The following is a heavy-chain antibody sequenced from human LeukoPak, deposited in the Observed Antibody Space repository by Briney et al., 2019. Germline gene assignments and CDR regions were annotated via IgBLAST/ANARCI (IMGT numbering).Heavy chain of an antibody. D-gene: IGHD1-26*01. CDR1: GFSFSSYY. CDR3: GRRGIVAGGGARLVF. CDR2: IKQDGSDK. Sequence: GGSLRLSCAASGFSFSSYYMSWVRQAPGKGLEWVASIKQDGSDKYYVDSVKGRFTISKVKTKNSLFLQISSLRAEDAAVYFCGRRGIVAGGGARLVFWGQGALVTVSS. J-gene: IGHJ4*02. V-gene: IGHV3-7*01.